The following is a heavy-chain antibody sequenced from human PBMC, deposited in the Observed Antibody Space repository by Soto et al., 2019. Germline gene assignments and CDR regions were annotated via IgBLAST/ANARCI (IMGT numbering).Heavy chain of an antibody. CDR2: VSGGSGVT. CDR3: AKWNGYGDY. Sequence: EVQLLESGGGLVQPGGSLRLSCAVSGFSFSTYGVTWVRQAPGKGLEWVSGVSGGSGVTHYADSVKGRFTSTGDNSKNTVYLHMNSLRVEDTAVYYCAKWNGYGDYWGQGTLVTVSS. CDR1: GFSFSTYG. D-gene: IGHD1-1*01. J-gene: IGHJ4*02. V-gene: IGHV3-23*01.